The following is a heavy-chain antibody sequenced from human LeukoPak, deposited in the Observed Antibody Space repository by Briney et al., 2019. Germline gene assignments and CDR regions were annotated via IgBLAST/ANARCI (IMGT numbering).Heavy chain of an antibody. Sequence: SLKGSCEASLGTLTSYAISWVRQTPGHGGVWMGRIIPILGIANYAQKFQGRVTITADKSTITAYMELSSLRSEDTAVYYCARASRDGYTEDYWGQGTLVTVSS. D-gene: IGHD5-24*01. CDR2: IIPILGIA. V-gene: IGHV1-69*04. CDR1: LGTLTSYA. J-gene: IGHJ4*02. CDR3: ARASRDGYTEDY.